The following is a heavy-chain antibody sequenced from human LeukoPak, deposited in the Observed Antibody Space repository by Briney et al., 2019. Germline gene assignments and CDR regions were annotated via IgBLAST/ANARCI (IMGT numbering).Heavy chain of an antibody. CDR3: AKDGQLRGIEYFQH. Sequence: GGSLRLSCAASGFTFDDYTMHWVRQVPGKGLEWVSLISWDGGSTYYADSLKGRFTISRDNSKNSLYLQMNSLRTEDTALYYCAKDGQLRGIEYFQHWGQGTLVTVSS. J-gene: IGHJ1*01. CDR2: ISWDGGST. CDR1: GFTFDDYT. D-gene: IGHD5-24*01. V-gene: IGHV3-43*01.